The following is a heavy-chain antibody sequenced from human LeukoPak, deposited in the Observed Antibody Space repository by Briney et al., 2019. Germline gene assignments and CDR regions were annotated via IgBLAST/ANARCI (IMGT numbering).Heavy chain of an antibody. CDR2: INPNSGGT. Sequence: ASVKVSCKASGYTFTGYYMHWVRQAPGHGLEWMGWINPNSGGTNYAQKFQGRVTMTRDTSISTAYMELSRLRSDDTAVYYCAIWGYCSSTSCYRTGAFDIWGQGTMVTVSS. V-gene: IGHV1-2*02. CDR3: AIWGYCSSTSCYRTGAFDI. J-gene: IGHJ3*02. CDR1: GYTFTGYY. D-gene: IGHD2-2*02.